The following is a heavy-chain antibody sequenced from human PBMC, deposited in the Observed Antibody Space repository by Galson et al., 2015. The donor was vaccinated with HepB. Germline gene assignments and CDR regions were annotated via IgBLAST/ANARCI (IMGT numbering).Heavy chain of an antibody. CDR2: IIPIFGTA. Sequence: SVKVSCKASGGTFSSYAISWVRQAPGQGLEWMGGIIPIFGTANYAQKFQGRVTITADESTSTAYMELSSLRSEDTAVYYCARGFDSSSFTDWFDPWGQGTLVTVSS. J-gene: IGHJ5*02. CDR3: ARGFDSSSFTDWFDP. V-gene: IGHV1-69*13. D-gene: IGHD6-13*01. CDR1: GGTFSSYA.